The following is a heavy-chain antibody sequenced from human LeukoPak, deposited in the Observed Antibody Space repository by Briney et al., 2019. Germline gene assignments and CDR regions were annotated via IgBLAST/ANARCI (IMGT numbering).Heavy chain of an antibody. CDR1: GGSISSYY. CDR3: ARAVGVAVAGMELDY. CDR2: IYYSGST. Sequence: PSETLSLTCTVSGGSISSYYWSWIRQPPGKGLEWIGYIYYSGSTNYNPSLKSRVTISVDTSKNQFSLKLSSVTAADTAAYYCARAVGVAVAGMELDYWGQGTLVTVSS. D-gene: IGHD6-19*01. J-gene: IGHJ4*02. V-gene: IGHV4-59*01.